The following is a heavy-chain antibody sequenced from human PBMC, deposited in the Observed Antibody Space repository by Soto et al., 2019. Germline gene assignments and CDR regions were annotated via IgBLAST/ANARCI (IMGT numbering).Heavy chain of an antibody. CDR3: TRYTVTSYPYYFDY. V-gene: IGHV3-30*03. CDR1: GFTFSSYG. D-gene: IGHD4-4*01. J-gene: IGHJ4*02. CDR2: ISYDGSNK. Sequence: QVQLVESGGGVVQPGRSLRLSCAASGFTFSSYGMHWVRQAPGKGLEWVAVISYDGSNKYYADSVKGRFTISRDNSKNTLYLQMNSLRAEDTAVYYCTRYTVTSYPYYFDYWGQGTLVTVS.